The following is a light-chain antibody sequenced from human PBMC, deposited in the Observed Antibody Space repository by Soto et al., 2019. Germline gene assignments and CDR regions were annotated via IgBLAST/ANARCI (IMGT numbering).Light chain of an antibody. CDR2: DVS. V-gene: IGLV2-14*03. Sequence: QSALTQPASVSGSPGQSITISCTGTSSDVGDYNYVSWYQQHPGKAPKLMIYDVSNRPSGVSNRLSGSKSGNTASLTISGLQAEDEADYYCGSYTSSNTYVFGTGTKLTVL. J-gene: IGLJ1*01. CDR1: SSDVGDYNY. CDR3: GSYTSSNTYV.